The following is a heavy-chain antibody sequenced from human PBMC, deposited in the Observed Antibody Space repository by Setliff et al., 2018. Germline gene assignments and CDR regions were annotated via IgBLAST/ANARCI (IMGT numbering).Heavy chain of an antibody. CDR3: RFWSSYLKNDF. CDR1: GGSFSDYY. CDR2: INQSGNT. V-gene: IGHV4-34*01. D-gene: IGHD3-3*01. Sequence: LSLTCTVYGGSFSDYYWGWIRQSPGKRPEWIAEINQSGNTNYNPSLNSRVSVSVDTPTNQFSLKVFSVTAADTAVYYCRFWSSYLKNDFWGQGTLVTVSS. J-gene: IGHJ4*02.